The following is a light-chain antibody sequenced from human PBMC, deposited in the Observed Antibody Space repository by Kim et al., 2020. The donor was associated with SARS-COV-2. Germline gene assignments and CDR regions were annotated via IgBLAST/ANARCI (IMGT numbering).Light chain of an antibody. Sequence: DIEMTQSPSTLSASVGDRVIITCRASQSNSMWLAWYQQKPGKAPKLLISKASSLQSGVPSRFSGSGSGTEFTLTISSLQPDDFGTYYSQQYDNYFGQGTKLEI. CDR3: QQYDNY. J-gene: IGKJ2*01. CDR1: QSNSMW. CDR2: KAS. V-gene: IGKV1-5*03.